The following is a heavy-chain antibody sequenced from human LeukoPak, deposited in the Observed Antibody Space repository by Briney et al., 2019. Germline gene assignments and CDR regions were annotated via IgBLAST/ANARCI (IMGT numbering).Heavy chain of an antibody. Sequence: PSETLSLTCTVSGGSISSGGYYWGWIRQHPGKGLEWIGYIYYSGSTYYNPSLKSRVTISVDTSKNQFSLKLSSVTAADTAVYYCARDGLSGSSTSYYYYGMDVWGQGTTVTVSS. CDR1: GGSISSGGYY. J-gene: IGHJ6*02. CDR3: ARDGLSGSSTSYYYYGMDV. CDR2: IYYSGST. V-gene: IGHV4-31*03. D-gene: IGHD2-2*01.